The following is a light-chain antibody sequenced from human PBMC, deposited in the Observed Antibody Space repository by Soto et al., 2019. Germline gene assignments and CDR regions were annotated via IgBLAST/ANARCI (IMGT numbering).Light chain of an antibody. J-gene: IGLJ1*01. CDR1: SSDVGSSNY. V-gene: IGLV2-11*01. CDR3: CSYADSDTLI. Sequence: QSVLTQPRSVSGSPGQTVTISCTGSSSDVGSSNYMSWYQQHPGEAPKLVIYDVAQRPSGVPDRLSGSRSGKTASLTISGLQPDDEADYYCCSYADSDTLIFGSGTKVTVL. CDR2: DVA.